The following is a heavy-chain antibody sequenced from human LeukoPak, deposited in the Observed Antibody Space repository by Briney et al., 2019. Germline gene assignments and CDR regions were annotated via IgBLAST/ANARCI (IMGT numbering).Heavy chain of an antibody. CDR2: TRHDGYT. J-gene: IGHJ4*02. D-gene: IGHD3-10*01. V-gene: IGHV4-4*02. CDR1: GGSISGSDW. CDR3: AHITASYRAHGY. Sequence: SGTLSLTCAVSGGSISGSDWWSWVREPPGKGLEGIGETRHDGYTNYNPSLKIRVTISVDKSKNQFSLNLHSVTAADTAVYYCAHITASYRAHGYWGQGILVTVSS.